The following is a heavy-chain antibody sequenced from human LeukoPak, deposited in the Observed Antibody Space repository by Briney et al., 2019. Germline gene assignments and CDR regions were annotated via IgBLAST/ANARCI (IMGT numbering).Heavy chain of an antibody. D-gene: IGHD5-12*01. CDR2: INPSGGST. CDR3: ARDIVATTGYYYYYGMDV. V-gene: IGHV1-46*01. J-gene: IGHJ6*02. Sequence: RASVKVSCKASGYTFTSYYMHWVRQAPGQGLEWMGIINPSGGSTSYAQKFQGRVTMTRDTSTSTVYMELSSLRSEDTAVYYCARDIVATTGYYYYYGMDVWGQGTTVTVSS. CDR1: GYTFTSYY.